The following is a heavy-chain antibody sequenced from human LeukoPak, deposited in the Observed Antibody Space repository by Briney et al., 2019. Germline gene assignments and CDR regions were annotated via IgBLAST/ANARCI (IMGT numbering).Heavy chain of an antibody. CDR1: GGTFSSYA. D-gene: IGHD2-21*02. V-gene: IGHV1-69*13. Sequence: ASVKVSCKASGGTFSSYAISWVRQAPGEGLEWMGGIIPIFGTTNYAQKFQGRATITADESTSTAYMELSSLRSEDTAIYYCARHLQSHGDFNEGFDSWGQGTLVTVSS. CDR2: IIPIFGTT. CDR3: ARHLQSHGDFNEGFDS. J-gene: IGHJ4*02.